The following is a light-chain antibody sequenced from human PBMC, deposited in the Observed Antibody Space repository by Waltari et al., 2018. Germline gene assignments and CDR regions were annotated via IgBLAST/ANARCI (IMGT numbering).Light chain of an antibody. CDR2: DVT. CDR1: SSDIGGYDY. J-gene: IGLJ3*02. Sequence: QSALTQPASVSGSPGQSITISCSGTSSDIGGYDYGPWHQHSPGIAPKLIIYDVTNRPSGVSNRFSGSKSGYTASLTISGLQAADEAHYYCTSYTRKHTWVFGGGTKVTVL. V-gene: IGLV2-14*03. CDR3: TSYTRKHTWV.